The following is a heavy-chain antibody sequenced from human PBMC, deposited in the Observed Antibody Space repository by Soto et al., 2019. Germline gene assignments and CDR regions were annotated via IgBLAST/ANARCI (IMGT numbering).Heavy chain of an antibody. CDR2: FDPEDGET. Sequence: ASVKVSCKVSGYTLTELSMHWVRQAPGKGLEWMGGFDPEDGETIYAQKFQGRVTMTEDTSTDTAYMELSSLRSEDTAVYYCAFGANYYYYMDVWGKGTTVTVSS. CDR1: GYTLTELS. CDR3: AFGANYYYYMDV. V-gene: IGHV1-24*01. J-gene: IGHJ6*03. D-gene: IGHD1-26*01.